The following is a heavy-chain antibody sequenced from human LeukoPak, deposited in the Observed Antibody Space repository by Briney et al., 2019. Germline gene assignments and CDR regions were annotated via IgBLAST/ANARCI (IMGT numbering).Heavy chain of an antibody. CDR2: INGDGSRT. CDR1: GFTFSTYW. V-gene: IGHV3-74*01. D-gene: IGHD5-12*01. Sequence: PGGSLRLSCVASGFTFSTYWMNWVRQAPGKGLVWVSRINGDGSRTTYADSVKGRFTISRDNAKNTLYLQMNSLRAEDTAVYYCARLREGGYHFDYWGQGTLVTVSS. CDR3: ARLREGGYHFDY. J-gene: IGHJ4*02.